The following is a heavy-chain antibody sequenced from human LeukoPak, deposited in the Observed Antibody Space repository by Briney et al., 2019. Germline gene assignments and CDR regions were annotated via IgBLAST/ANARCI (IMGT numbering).Heavy chain of an antibody. Sequence: SETLSLTCTVSGCSISSSSYYWGWIRQPPGKGLEWIGRIYYSGSTYYNTSRKSRVTISVDTPKNQFSLKLSSVTTADTAVYYCARKPTSSTASNNWFDPWGQGTLVTVSS. V-gene: IGHV4-39*07. D-gene: IGHD2-2*01. CDR1: GCSISSSSYY. J-gene: IGHJ5*02. CDR3: ARKPTSSTASNNWFDP. CDR2: IYYSGST.